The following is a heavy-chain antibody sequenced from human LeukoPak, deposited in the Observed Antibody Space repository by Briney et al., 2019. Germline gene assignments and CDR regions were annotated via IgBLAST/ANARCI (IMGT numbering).Heavy chain of an antibody. CDR3: ARGGIVGATVGY. J-gene: IGHJ4*02. Sequence: GGSLRLSCAASGFTFSSYSMNWVRQAPGKGVEWVSSISSSSYIYYADSVKGRFTISRDNAKNSLYLQMNSLRAQDTAVYYCARGGIVGATVGYWGQGTLVTVSS. CDR1: GFTFSSYS. CDR2: ISSSSYI. V-gene: IGHV3-21*01. D-gene: IGHD1-26*01.